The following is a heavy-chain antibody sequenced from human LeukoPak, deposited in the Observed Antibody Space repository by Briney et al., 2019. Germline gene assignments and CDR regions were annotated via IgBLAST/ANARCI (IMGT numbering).Heavy chain of an antibody. CDR3: AKTGYSSGWYAGPPDY. Sequence: PGGSLRLSCAASGFTFSSYGMHWVRQAPGKGLEWVAVISYDGSNKYYADSVKGRFTISRDNSKNTLYLQMNSLRAEDTAVYYCAKTGYSSGWYAGPPDYWGQGTLVTVSS. J-gene: IGHJ4*02. CDR1: GFTFSSYG. V-gene: IGHV3-30*18. CDR2: ISYDGSNK. D-gene: IGHD6-19*01.